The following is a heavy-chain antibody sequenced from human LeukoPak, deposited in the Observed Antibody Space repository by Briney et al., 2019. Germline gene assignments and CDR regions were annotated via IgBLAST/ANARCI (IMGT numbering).Heavy chain of an antibody. D-gene: IGHD2-2*01. J-gene: IGHJ4*02. CDR1: GGSISTYY. CDR3: ARHAAFAEYQSHLTHFDY. V-gene: IGHV4-59*08. Sequence: SETLSLTCTVSGGSISTYYWSWIRQPPGKRLEWIGYIYHSGSTNYNSSLKSRVTISVDTSKNQFSLKLSSVTAADTAVYYCARHAAFAEYQSHLTHFDYWGQGTLVTVSS. CDR2: IYHSGST.